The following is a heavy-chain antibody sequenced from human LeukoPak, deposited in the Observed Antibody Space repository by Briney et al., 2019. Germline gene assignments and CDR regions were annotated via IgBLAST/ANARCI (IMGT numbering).Heavy chain of an antibody. J-gene: IGHJ4*02. CDR3: ARGLGITGTAVDY. CDR1: GGTISSYA. Sequence: GASVKVSCKASGGTISSYAISWVRQAPGQGLEWMGGIIPIFGTANYAQKFQGRVTITADESTSTAYMELSSLRSEDTAVYYCARGLGITGTAVDYWGQGTLVTVSS. V-gene: IGHV1-69*01. CDR2: IIPIFGTA. D-gene: IGHD1-7*01.